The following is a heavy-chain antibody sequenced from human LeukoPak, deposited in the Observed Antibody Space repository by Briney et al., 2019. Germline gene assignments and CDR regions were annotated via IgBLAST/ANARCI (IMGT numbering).Heavy chain of an antibody. D-gene: IGHD4-17*01. CDR1: GFTFSSYS. J-gene: IGHJ4*02. CDR3: AKDRISGDGDLHLDY. Sequence: GGSLRLSCAASGFTFSSYSMNWVRQAPGKGLEWVSSISSSSSYIYYADSVKGRLTISRDNSKSTLYLQMNSLRAEDTAIYYCAKDRISGDGDLHLDYWGQGTLGTVSS. CDR2: ISSSSSYI. V-gene: IGHV3-21*04.